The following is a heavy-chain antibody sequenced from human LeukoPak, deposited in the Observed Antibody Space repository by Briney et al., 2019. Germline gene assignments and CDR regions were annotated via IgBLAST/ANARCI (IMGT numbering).Heavy chain of an antibody. CDR1: GYRFINYW. CDR2: VFPGDSDT. J-gene: IGHJ4*02. V-gene: IGHV5-51*01. Sequence: GESLKISCKGSGYRFINYWIGWVRQMPGKGLEWMGIVFPGDSDTRYSPSFQGQVTISVDKSISTAYLQWSSLKASDTAMYYCARPNLTSGTYYVDYWGQGTLVTVSS. D-gene: IGHD3-10*01. CDR3: ARPNLTSGTYYVDY.